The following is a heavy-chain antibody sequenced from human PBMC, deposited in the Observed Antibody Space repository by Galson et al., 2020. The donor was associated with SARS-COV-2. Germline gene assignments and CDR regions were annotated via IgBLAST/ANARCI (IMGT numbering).Heavy chain of an antibody. Sequence: SKTLSLTCIVSDGSIRGYYWTWIRQPPGKGLEWIGKIYNTGNTKYNPSLKSRVTISVDTSKSKFCLKLGSATAADTAVYYWARDTPNYGMDVWVQGTTVTVSS. D-gene: IGHD5-18*01. J-gene: IGHJ6*02. CDR2: IYNTGNT. V-gene: IGHV4-4*09. CDR3: ARDTPNYGMDV. CDR1: DGSIRGYY.